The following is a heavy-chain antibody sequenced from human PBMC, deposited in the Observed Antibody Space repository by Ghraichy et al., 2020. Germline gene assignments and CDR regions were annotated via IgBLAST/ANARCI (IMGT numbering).Heavy chain of an antibody. D-gene: IGHD6-19*01. J-gene: IGHJ2*01. CDR2: VKPDEGEK. Sequence: GESLNIACEASGFTFSTSWMTWVRQAPGKGLEWVANVKPDEGEKDYVDSVKGRFTISRDNGNNSVYLQMNSLRADDTAVYYCARRVAVAGTWIWYFDLWGRGTLVTGSS. CDR3: ARRVAVAGTWIWYFDL. CDR1: GFTFSTSW. V-gene: IGHV3-7*03.